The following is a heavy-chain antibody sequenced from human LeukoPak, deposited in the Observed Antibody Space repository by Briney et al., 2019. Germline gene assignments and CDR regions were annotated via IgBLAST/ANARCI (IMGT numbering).Heavy chain of an antibody. V-gene: IGHV3-21*04. Sequence: GGSLRLSCAASGFTFSSYSMSWVRQAPGKGLEWVSSISSGSSYIYYADSVKGRFSISRDNAKNSLYLQMNSLRAEDTAVYYCARDGMGSYDLWGQGTLVTVSS. CDR3: ARDGMGSYDL. CDR2: ISSGSSYI. D-gene: IGHD3-16*01. J-gene: IGHJ4*02. CDR1: GFTFSSYS.